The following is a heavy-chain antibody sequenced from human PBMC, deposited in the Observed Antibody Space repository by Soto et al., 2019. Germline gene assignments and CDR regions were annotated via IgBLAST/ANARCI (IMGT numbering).Heavy chain of an antibody. V-gene: IGHV1-69*01. CDR2: IIPYYNTL. D-gene: IGHD6-13*01. CDR1: EGTFNSYA. CDR3: ASGASRWYPYCVDS. Sequence: QAQVGQSGAEVRKPGSSVKLSCKASEGTFNSYAIAWVRQAPGQGLQWLGGIIPYYNTLNYAQNVQHRLTIPGDRSTTPVYTELSSLTSAETAVYFFASGASRWYPYCVDSCGQGALVTVSS. J-gene: IGHJ4*02.